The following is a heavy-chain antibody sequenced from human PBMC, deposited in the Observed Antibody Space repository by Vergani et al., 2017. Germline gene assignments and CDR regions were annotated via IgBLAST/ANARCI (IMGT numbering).Heavy chain of an antibody. CDR1: GGSVSSGSYY. CDR2: IYYSGST. V-gene: IGHV4-61*10. CDR3: AIDTKYCSGGSCYPGAFDV. Sequence: QVQLQESGPGLVKPSETLSLTCTVSGGSVSSGSYYWSWIRPPAGKGLEWIGYIYYSGSTNYNPSLKSRVTISVDTSKNQFSLELSSVTAADTAVYYCAIDTKYCSGGSCYPGAFDVWGQGTMVAASS. J-gene: IGHJ3*01. D-gene: IGHD2-15*01.